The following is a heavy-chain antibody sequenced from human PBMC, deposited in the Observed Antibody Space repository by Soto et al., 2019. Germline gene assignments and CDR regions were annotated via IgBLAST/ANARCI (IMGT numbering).Heavy chain of an antibody. V-gene: IGHV4-61*01. CDR2: VHYSGTT. CDR1: GGSVSNKTYY. Sequence: SETLSLTCSVSGGSVSNKTYYWSWIRQPPGKRLEWIGYVHYSGTTNYKPSLKSRVTISVDLSKNHFSLRRSSVTTADTALYYCARTTAVPNTLRSRYFFDYWGQGTLVTVSS. CDR3: ARTTAVPNTLRSRYFFDY. D-gene: IGHD4-17*01. J-gene: IGHJ4*02.